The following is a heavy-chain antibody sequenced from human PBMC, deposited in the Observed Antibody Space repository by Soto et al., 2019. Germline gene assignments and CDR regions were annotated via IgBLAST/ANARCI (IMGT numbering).Heavy chain of an antibody. V-gene: IGHV3-20*01. CDR1: GFTFDDYV. CDR3: ATGYSSGWYWARTSGMDV. Sequence: GGSLILSCAASGFTFDDYVMSWVRQAPGQGLEWVSGINWNGGSTGYADYVKGRFTIDRDNAKNSLYLQMNSFRAEDTALYHCATGYSSGWYWARTSGMDVWGKGT. CDR2: INWNGGST. J-gene: IGHJ6*04. D-gene: IGHD6-19*01.